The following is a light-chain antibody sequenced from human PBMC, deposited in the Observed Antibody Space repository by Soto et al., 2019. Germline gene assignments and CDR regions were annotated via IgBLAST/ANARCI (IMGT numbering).Light chain of an antibody. CDR3: QAYGRSTLT. V-gene: IGKV3-20*01. Sequence: EIVLTQSPGTLSLSPGERATLSCRASQSITSDYLAWYQQKPGQAPRPLIYGASSRATGIPSRFSGSGSGTDFTLTIRRLEPEDFAVYYCQAYGRSTLTFGQGTKVEI. CDR1: QSITSDY. CDR2: GAS. J-gene: IGKJ1*01.